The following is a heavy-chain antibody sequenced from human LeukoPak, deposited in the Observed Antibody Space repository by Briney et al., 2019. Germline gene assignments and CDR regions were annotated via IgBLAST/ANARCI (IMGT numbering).Heavy chain of an antibody. J-gene: IGHJ6*02. CDR1: GFTFSSYG. Sequence: GGSLRLSCAASGFTFSSYGMPWVRQAPGKGLEWVAVIWYDGSNKYYADSVKGRFTISRDNAKNSLYLQMNSLRAEDTAVYYCARGDSSSWYVGYHILDVWGQGTTVTVS. D-gene: IGHD6-13*01. V-gene: IGHV3-33*01. CDR2: IWYDGSNK. CDR3: ARGDSSSWYVGYHILDV.